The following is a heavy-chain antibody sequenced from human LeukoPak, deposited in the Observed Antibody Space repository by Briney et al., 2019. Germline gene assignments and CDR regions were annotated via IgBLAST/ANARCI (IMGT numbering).Heavy chain of an antibody. D-gene: IGHD5-18*01. CDR1: GFTFSNYE. CDR2: ISGSGSTI. J-gene: IGHJ4*02. V-gene: IGHV3-48*03. Sequence: GGSLRLSCAASGFTFSNYEMNWVRQAPGKVLEWVSYISGSGSTIYYADSVKGRFTISRDNAKDSLYLQMNSLRAEDTAVYYCARVRSGYSHENYFDYWGQGTLVTVSS. CDR3: ARVRSGYSHENYFDY.